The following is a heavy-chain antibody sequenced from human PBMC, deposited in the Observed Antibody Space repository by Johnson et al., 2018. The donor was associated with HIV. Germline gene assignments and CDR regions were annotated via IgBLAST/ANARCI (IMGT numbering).Heavy chain of an antibody. D-gene: IGHD5-18*01. Sequence: EVQLVESGGGLVQPGGSLRLSCAASGFIVSSNYMSWVRQAPGKGLEWVSVLYSGGSTYYADSVQGRFTISRDNSKNTLYLQINSLRAEDTAVYYCARNRPVSYGYRGAFDFWGQGTMVTVSS. V-gene: IGHV3-66*01. J-gene: IGHJ3*01. CDR1: GFIVSSNY. CDR3: ARNRPVSYGYRGAFDF. CDR2: LYSGGST.